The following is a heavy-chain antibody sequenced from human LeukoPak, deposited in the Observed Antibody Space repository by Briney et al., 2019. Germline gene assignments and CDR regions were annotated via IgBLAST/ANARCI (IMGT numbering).Heavy chain of an antibody. D-gene: IGHD6-13*01. Sequence: SETLSLTCTVTGGSISNYYWSWIRQPAGKGLEWIGRLYSSGSTNYNVSLKSRVTMSVDTSKNQFSLKLSSVSAADTAVYYCPRLAAQQLADYWGQGTLVTVSS. V-gene: IGHV4-4*07. J-gene: IGHJ4*02. CDR2: LYSSGST. CDR3: PRLAAQQLADY. CDR1: GGSISNYY.